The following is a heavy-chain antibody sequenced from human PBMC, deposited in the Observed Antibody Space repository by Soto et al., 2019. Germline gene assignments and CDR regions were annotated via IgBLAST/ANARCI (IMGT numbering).Heavy chain of an antibody. Sequence: SETLSLTCAVYGGSFSGYYWSWIRQPPGKGLEWIGEINHSGSTNYNPSLKSRVTISVDTSKNQFSLKLSSVTAADTAVYYCARGPTGLWFGEENDRHTRFDPWGQGTLVTVSS. D-gene: IGHD3-10*01. CDR2: INHSGST. J-gene: IGHJ5*02. V-gene: IGHV4-34*01. CDR3: ARGPTGLWFGEENDRHTRFDP. CDR1: GGSFSGYY.